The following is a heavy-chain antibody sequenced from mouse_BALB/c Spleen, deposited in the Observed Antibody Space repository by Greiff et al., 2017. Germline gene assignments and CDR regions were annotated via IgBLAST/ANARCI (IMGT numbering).Heavy chain of an antibody. Sequence: VQLQQSGAELVRPGASVTLSCKASGYTFTDYEMHWVKQTPVHGLEWIGAIDPETGGTAYNQKFKGKATLTADKSSSTAYMELRSLTSEDSAVYYCTRTHYYGSSYYFDYWGQGTTLTVSS. J-gene: IGHJ2*01. V-gene: IGHV1-15*01. CDR2: IDPETGGT. D-gene: IGHD1-1*01. CDR1: GYTFTDYE. CDR3: TRTHYYGSSYYFDY.